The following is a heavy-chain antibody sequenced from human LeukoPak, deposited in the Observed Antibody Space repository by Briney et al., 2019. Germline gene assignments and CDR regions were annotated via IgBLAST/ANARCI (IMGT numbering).Heavy chain of an antibody. CDR2: INPSGGST. Sequence: ASVKVSCKASGYTFTSYYMHWVRQAPGQGLEWMGIINPSGGSTSYAQKFQGRVTMTRDTSTSTAYMELSSLRSEDTAVYYCARGSGYCSSTSCYDFDYWGQGTLVTVSS. CDR1: GYTFTSYY. J-gene: IGHJ4*02. V-gene: IGHV1-46*01. D-gene: IGHD2-2*01. CDR3: ARGSGYCSSTSCYDFDY.